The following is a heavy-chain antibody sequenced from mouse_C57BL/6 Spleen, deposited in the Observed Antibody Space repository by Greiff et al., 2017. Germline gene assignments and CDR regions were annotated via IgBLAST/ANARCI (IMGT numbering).Heavy chain of an antibody. Sequence: QVQLQQPGAELVKPGASVNVYCKASGYTFTRYWLHWVTPRPGQGLEWLGRIHPSDSDTNYNQKLKGKATLTVHKSSSTAYRQFSSLTSEEAAVDYMEIGGKSSYYYAMDYWGQGTSVTVS. V-gene: IGHV1-74*01. CDR2: IHPSDSDT. D-gene: IGHD1-3*01. CDR1: GYTFTRYW. CDR3: EIGGKSSYYYAMDY. J-gene: IGHJ4*01.